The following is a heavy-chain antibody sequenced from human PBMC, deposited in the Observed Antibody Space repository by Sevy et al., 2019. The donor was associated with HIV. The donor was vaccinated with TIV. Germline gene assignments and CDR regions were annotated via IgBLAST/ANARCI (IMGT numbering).Heavy chain of an antibody. J-gene: IGHJ4*02. CDR2: IRYSGST. V-gene: IGHV4-39*01. Sequence: SESLSLTCTVSGASISSSGYYWGWIRQPPGKGLEWIASIRYSGSTYYNPSLRSRVSISADASKNQFSLKLNSVTAADTAVYYCAGPILTYRSGWSYYDHWGQGTVVTVSS. CDR1: GASISSSGYY. CDR3: AGPILTYRSGWSYYDH. D-gene: IGHD6-19*01.